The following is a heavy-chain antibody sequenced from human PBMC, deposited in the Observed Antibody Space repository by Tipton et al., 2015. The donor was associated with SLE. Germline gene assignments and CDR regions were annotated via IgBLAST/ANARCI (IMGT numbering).Heavy chain of an antibody. CDR3: ARQGDYDAFDI. CDR1: GGSISSSSYY. CDR2: IYYSGGT. D-gene: IGHD4-17*01. Sequence: TLSLTCTVSGGSISSSSYYWGWIRQPPGKGLEWIGSIYYSGGTYYNPSLKSRVTISVDTSKNQFSLKLSSVTAADTAVYYCARQGDYDAFDIWGQGTMVTVSS. J-gene: IGHJ3*02. V-gene: IGHV4-39*01.